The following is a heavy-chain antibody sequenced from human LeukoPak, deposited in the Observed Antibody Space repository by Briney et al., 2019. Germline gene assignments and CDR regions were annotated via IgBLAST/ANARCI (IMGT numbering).Heavy chain of an antibody. D-gene: IGHD2-21*02. CDR1: GGSISSSSYY. CDR3: ARGGGDPLSDWYFDY. CDR2: IYYSGST. J-gene: IGHJ4*02. V-gene: IGHV4-61*05. Sequence: SETLSLTCTVSGGSISSSSYYWGWIRQPPGKGLEWIGYIYYSGSTNYNPSLKSRVTISVDTSKNQFSLKLSSVTAADTAVYYCARGGGDPLSDWYFDYWGQGTLVTVSS.